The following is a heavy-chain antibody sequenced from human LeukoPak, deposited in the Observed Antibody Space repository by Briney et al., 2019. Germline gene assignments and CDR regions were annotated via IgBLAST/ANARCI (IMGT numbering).Heavy chain of an antibody. CDR2: IYPGDSDT. CDR3: ARPQAAAGGAFDI. D-gene: IGHD6-13*01. CDR1: GYSFTSYW. V-gene: IGHV5-51*01. J-gene: IGHJ3*02. Sequence: GESLKISCKGSGYSFTSYWIGWVRQMPGKGLEWMGIIYPGDSDTRYSPSFQGQVTISADKSISTAYLQWSSLKASDTAMYYCARPQAAAGGAFDIWAKGQWSPSLQ.